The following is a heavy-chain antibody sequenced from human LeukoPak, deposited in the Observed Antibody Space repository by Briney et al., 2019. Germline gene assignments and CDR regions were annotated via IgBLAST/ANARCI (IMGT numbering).Heavy chain of an antibody. CDR2: INPNSSGT. CDR1: GYTFTGYY. J-gene: IGHJ6*03. V-gene: IGHV1-2*02. Sequence: GASVKVSCKASGYTFTGYYMHWVRQAPGQGLEWMGWINPNSSGTNYAQKFQGRVTMTRDTSISTAYMELSRLRSDDTGVYYCARDYGSGSYYKDAPYYYYYMDVWGKGTTVTISS. D-gene: IGHD3-10*01. CDR3: ARDYGSGSYYKDAPYYYYYMDV.